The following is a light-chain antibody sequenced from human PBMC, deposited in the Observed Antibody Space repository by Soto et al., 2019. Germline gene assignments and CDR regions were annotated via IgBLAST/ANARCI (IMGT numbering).Light chain of an antibody. CDR3: QQYSSWPPWT. J-gene: IGKJ1*01. CDR2: GAS. V-gene: IGKV3-20*01. Sequence: EIVLTQSPGTLSLSPGEGASLSCRASQNIYNNYLAWYQHKPGQSPRLLMYGASTRASGIPARFSGSGSGTEFTLTISSLESEDSAVYYCQQYSSWPPWTFGQGTKVDI. CDR1: QNIYNNY.